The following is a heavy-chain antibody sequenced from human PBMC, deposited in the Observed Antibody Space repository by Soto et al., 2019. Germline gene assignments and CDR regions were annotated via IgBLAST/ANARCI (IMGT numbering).Heavy chain of an antibody. J-gene: IGHJ4*02. CDR2: IKSKTDGGTT. CDR1: GFTFSNAW. Sequence: GSPRLSCAASGFTFSNAWMSWVRQAPGKGLEWVGRIKSKTDGGTTDYGAPVKGRFTISRDDSKNTLYLQMNSLKTEDTAVYYCTTDPLYSGSTTAYWGQGTLVTVSS. D-gene: IGHD1-26*01. V-gene: IGHV3-15*01. CDR3: TTDPLYSGSTTAY.